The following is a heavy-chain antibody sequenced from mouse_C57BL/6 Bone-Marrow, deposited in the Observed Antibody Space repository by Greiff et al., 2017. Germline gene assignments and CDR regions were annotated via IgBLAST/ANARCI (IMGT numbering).Heavy chain of an antibody. V-gene: IGHV7-3*01. Sequence: EVKLMESGGGLVQPGGSLSLSCAASGFTFTDYYMSWVRQPPGKALEWLGFIRNKANGYTTEYSASVKGRFTISRDNSQSILYLQMNALRAEDSATYYCARSLKPLRYFDVWGTGTTVTVSS. CDR1: GFTFTDYY. CDR3: ARSLKPLRYFDV. CDR2: IRNKANGYTT. J-gene: IGHJ1*03.